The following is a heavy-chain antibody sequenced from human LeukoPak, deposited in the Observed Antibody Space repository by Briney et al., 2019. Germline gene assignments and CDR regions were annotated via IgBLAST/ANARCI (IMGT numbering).Heavy chain of an antibody. CDR1: GFTFSDYY. D-gene: IGHD1-26*01. Sequence: PGGSLRLSCAASGFTFSDYYMSWIRQAPGKGLEWVSYISSSGSTIYYADSVKGRFTISRDNSKNTLYLQMNSLRADDTAVYYCAKDTRGSYYTPDYWGQGTLVTVSS. CDR2: ISSSGSTI. CDR3: AKDTRGSYYTPDY. V-gene: IGHV3-11*01. J-gene: IGHJ4*02.